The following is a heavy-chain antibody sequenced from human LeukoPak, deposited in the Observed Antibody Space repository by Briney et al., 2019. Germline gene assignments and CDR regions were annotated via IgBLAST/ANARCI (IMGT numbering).Heavy chain of an antibody. Sequence: ASVKVSCKASGGTVNSYAISWVRQAPGQGLEWMGWISAYNGNTNYAQKLQGRVTMTTDTSTSTAYMELRSLRSDDTAVYYCARDNRAAGDAFDIWGQGTMVTVSS. CDR1: GGTVNSYA. D-gene: IGHD6-13*01. V-gene: IGHV1-18*01. CDR2: ISAYNGNT. J-gene: IGHJ3*02. CDR3: ARDNRAAGDAFDI.